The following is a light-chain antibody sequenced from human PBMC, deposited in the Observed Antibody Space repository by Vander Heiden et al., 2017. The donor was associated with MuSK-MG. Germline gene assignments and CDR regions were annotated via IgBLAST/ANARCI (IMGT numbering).Light chain of an antibody. CDR3: QQYDNLPLGFT. Sequence: DIQMTQSPSSLSASVGDRVTITCQASQDISNYLNWYQQKPGKAPKLLIYDASNLETGVPSRFSGSGSGTDFTFTISSLQPEDIATYYCQQYDNLPLGFTFGSGTKVDIK. CDR1: QDISNY. V-gene: IGKV1-33*01. J-gene: IGKJ3*01. CDR2: DAS.